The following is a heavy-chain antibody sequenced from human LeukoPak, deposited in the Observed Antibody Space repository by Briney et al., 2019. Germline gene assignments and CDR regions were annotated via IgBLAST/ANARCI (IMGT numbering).Heavy chain of an antibody. CDR1: GGTFSSYA. CDR3: ASRTGDLRVDAFDI. CDR2: IIPILGIA. D-gene: IGHD7-27*01. V-gene: IGHV1-69*04. J-gene: IGHJ3*02. Sequence: SVKVSCKASGGTFSSYAISWVRQAPGQGLEWMGRIIPILGIANYAQKFQGRVTITADKSTSTAYMELSSLRSEDTAVYYCASRTGDLRVDAFDIWGQGTVVTVSS.